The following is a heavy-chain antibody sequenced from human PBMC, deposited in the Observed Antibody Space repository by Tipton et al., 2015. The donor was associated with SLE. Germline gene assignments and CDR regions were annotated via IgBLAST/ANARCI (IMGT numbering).Heavy chain of an antibody. CDR2: IYPGDSDT. D-gene: IGHD6-13*01. Sequence: QSGPEVKKPGESLKISCKGSGYSFTSYWIGWVRQMPGKGLEWMGIIYPGDSDTRYSPSFQGQVTISADKSISTAYLQWSSLKASATAMYYWARHGSIAAAATAFDYWGQGTLVTVSS. CDR3: ARHGSIAAAATAFDY. J-gene: IGHJ4*02. V-gene: IGHV5-51*01. CDR1: GYSFTSYW.